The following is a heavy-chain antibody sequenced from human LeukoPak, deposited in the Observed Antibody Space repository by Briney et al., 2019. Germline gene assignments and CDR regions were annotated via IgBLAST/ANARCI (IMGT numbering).Heavy chain of an antibody. D-gene: IGHD2-15*01. J-gene: IGHJ5*02. CDR3: ARAICSGGSCYKVWSGWFDP. CDR1: GFTFSSYA. V-gene: IGHV3-30*04. CDR2: ISYDGSNK. Sequence: GRSLRLSCAASGFTFSSYAMHWVRQAPGKGLEWVAVISYDGSNKYYADSVKGRLTISRDNSKNTLYLQMNSLRAEDTAVNYCARAICSGGSCYKVWSGWFDPWGQGTLVTVSS.